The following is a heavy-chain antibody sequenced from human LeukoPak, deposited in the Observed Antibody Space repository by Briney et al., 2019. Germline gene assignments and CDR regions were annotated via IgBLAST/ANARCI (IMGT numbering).Heavy chain of an antibody. Sequence: SQTLSLPCRVSGGSISSYDWTWIRQSPGKGLEWSGSISYSVSTNYNPSLKSRVLISVDTSKNQFSLKLSSVTAADTAVYYCARDRTYYYDSSGYGFDYWGQGTLVTVSS. CDR1: GGSISSYD. D-gene: IGHD3-22*01. V-gene: IGHV4-59*01. CDR2: ISYSVST. CDR3: ARDRTYYYDSSGYGFDY. J-gene: IGHJ4*02.